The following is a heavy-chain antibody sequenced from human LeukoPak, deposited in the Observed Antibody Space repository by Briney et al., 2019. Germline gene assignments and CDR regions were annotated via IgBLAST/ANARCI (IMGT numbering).Heavy chain of an antibody. CDR1: GFTFSSYS. D-gene: IGHD3-22*01. CDR3: ARDPTNDSRGYYRGGIDY. CDR2: ISYDATNK. J-gene: IGHJ4*02. Sequence: PGRSLRLSCAASGFTFSSYSLHWVRQAPGKGLEWVAVISYDATNKFYADSVKGRFTISKDTSKNTLYLQMNSLRAEDTAVYSCARDPTNDSRGYYRGGIDYWGQGTLVTVSS. V-gene: IGHV3-30-3*01.